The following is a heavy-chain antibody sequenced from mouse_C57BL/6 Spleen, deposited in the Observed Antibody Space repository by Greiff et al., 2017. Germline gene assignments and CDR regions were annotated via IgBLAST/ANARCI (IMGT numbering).Heavy chain of an antibody. CDR3: ARRDSNYGGFAY. J-gene: IGHJ3*01. V-gene: IGHV5-2*01. CDR1: EYEFPSHD. Sequence: ELQGVESGGGLVQPGESLKLSCESNEYEFPSHDMSWVRKTPEKRLELVAAINSDGGSTSYPDTMERRFIISRDNTKKTLYLQMSSLRSEDTALYYCARRDSNYGGFAYWGQGTLVTVSA. D-gene: IGHD2-5*01. CDR2: INSDGGST.